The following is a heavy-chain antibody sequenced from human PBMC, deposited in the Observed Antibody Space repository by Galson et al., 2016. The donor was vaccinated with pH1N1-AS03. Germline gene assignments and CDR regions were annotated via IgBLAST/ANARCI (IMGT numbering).Heavy chain of an antibody. CDR2: INTDSGVT. Sequence: SVKVSCKASGYIFTGFYVHWVRQVPGQGLEWMGWINTDSGVTNYAQKFEAWVTMTRDTSVSTAYMELYGLKSDDTAVYYCARDPRGPCTSATCPTTYYFGMDGWGQGTTVIVSS. D-gene: IGHD2-2*01. J-gene: IGHJ6*02. CDR3: ARDPRGPCTSATCPTTYYFGMDG. V-gene: IGHV1-2*04. CDR1: GYIFTGFY.